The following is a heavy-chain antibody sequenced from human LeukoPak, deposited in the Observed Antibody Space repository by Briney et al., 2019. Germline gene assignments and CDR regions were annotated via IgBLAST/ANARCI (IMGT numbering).Heavy chain of an antibody. CDR3: ARVSMVRGAPDYYFDY. D-gene: IGHD3-10*01. CDR2: IYTSGST. V-gene: IGHV4-4*07. Sequence: SETLSLTCTVSGDSIRNYYWNWIRQPAGKGLEWIGRIYTSGSTNYNPSLKSRVTMSVDTSKNQFSLKLSSVTAADTAVYYCARVSMVRGAPDYYFDYWGQGTLVTVSS. J-gene: IGHJ4*02. CDR1: GDSIRNYY.